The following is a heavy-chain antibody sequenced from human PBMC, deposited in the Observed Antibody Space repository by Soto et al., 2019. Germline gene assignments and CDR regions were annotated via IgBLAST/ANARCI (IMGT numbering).Heavy chain of an antibody. CDR1: GFTFSTYI. Sequence: PGGSLRLSCAASGFTFSTYIMHWVRQAPGKGLEWVALISYGGDIENHADSVKGRFTISRDNSKNTVSLHMSSLRTEDTAVYYCARGGFCGGTTCYTNFHYGMDVWGQGTTVTVSS. J-gene: IGHJ6*01. V-gene: IGHV3-30-3*01. CDR2: ISYGGDIE. D-gene: IGHD2-2*02. CDR3: ARGGFCGGTTCYTNFHYGMDV.